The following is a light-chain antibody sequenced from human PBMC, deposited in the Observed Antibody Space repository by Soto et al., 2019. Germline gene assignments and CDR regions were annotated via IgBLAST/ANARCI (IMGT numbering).Light chain of an antibody. CDR3: QQHEAYPRT. CDR2: QAS. Sequence: DIQMTQSPSTLSASIGDRVTITCRASQTINVWLAWYQQKPGKAPKFLIYQASTLQSGVPSRFSGSGSGTEFTLTLSSLQPDDFATYYCQQHEAYPRTFGQGTKVEIK. J-gene: IGKJ1*01. CDR1: QTINVW. V-gene: IGKV1-5*03.